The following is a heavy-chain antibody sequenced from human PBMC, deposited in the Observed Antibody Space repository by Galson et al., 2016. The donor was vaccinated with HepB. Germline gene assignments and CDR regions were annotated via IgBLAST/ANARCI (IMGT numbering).Heavy chain of an antibody. CDR3: AKDREWLRSTSEGIDV. CDR1: GFTFSSYG. CDR2: ISYDGSDK. V-gene: IGHV3-30*18. Sequence: SLRLSCAASGFTFSSYGMHWVRQAPGKGLECVALISYDGSDKFYADSVKGRFTISRDNSKNTLDLQMNSLRTEDTALYYCAKDREWLRSTSEGIDVWGQGTMVTVSS. D-gene: IGHD5-12*01. J-gene: IGHJ3*01.